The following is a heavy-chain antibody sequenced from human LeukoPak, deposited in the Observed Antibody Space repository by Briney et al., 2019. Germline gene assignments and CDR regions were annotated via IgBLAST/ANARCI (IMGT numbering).Heavy chain of an antibody. CDR1: GFTFSSYA. V-gene: IGHV3-30*01. CDR2: ISYDGSNK. Sequence: GRSLRLSCAAPGFTFSSYAMHWVRQAPGKGLEWVAVISYDGSNKYYADSVKGRFTISRDNSKNTLYLQMNSLRAEDTAVYYCARAEVRYFDWLSTPFFDYWGQGTLVTVSS. D-gene: IGHD3-9*01. CDR3: ARAEVRYFDWLSTPFFDY. J-gene: IGHJ4*02.